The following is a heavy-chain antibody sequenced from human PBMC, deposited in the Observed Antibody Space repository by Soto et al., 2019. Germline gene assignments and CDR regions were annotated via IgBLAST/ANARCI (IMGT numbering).Heavy chain of an antibody. J-gene: IGHJ6*03. D-gene: IGHD6-13*01. Sequence: SETLSLTCTVSGGSISSYYWSWIRQPPGKGLEWIGYIYYSGSTNYNPSLKSRVTISVDTSKNQFSLKLSSVTAADTAVYYCARALTLIAAAGTVEDYYYMYVCAQGTTVTVSS. CDR3: ARALTLIAAAGTVEDYYYMYV. CDR1: GGSISSYY. CDR2: IYYSGST. V-gene: IGHV4-59*01.